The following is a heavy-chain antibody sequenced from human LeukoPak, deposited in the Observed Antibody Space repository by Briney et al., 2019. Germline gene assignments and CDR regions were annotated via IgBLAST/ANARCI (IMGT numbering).Heavy chain of an antibody. CDR3: ARAGYYYDTMGET. V-gene: IGHV4-59*01. CDR1: GGSISTYY. CDR2: IYYSGNA. D-gene: IGHD3-22*01. Sequence: SETLSLTCAVSGGSISTYYWNWIRQPPGKGLERIGYIYYSGNANYNPSLKSRVTISVDTSKNQFSLNLTSVTAADTAVYYCARAGYYYDTMGETWGQGILVTVSS. J-gene: IGHJ4*02.